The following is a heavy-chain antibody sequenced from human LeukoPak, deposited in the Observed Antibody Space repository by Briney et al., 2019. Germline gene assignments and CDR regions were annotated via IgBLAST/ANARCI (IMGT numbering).Heavy chain of an antibody. CDR1: GFTFSSYG. CDR2: IWYDGSNK. J-gene: IGHJ3*02. CDR3: AREEGGGYDYAFDI. V-gene: IGHV3-33*01. D-gene: IGHD5-12*01. Sequence: GRSLRLSCAASGFTFSSYGMHWVRQAPGKGLEWVAVIWYDGSNKYYADSVKDRFTISRDNSKNTLYLQMNSLRAEDTAVYYCAREEGGGYDYAFDIWGQGTMVTVSS.